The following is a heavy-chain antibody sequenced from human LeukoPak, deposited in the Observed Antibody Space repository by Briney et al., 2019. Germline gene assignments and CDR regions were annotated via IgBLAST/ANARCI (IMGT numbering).Heavy chain of an antibody. D-gene: IGHD2/OR15-2a*01. Sequence: SETLSLTCTVSGGSISGYYWSWIRQPPGKGLEWIGYIYYTGSTDSNPSLKSRVTISVDTSKNQFSLKVTSVTAADTAVYYCARYGHSDYFYFALDVWGQGTTVTVSS. V-gene: IGHV4-59*01. CDR1: GGSISGYY. CDR3: ARYGHSDYFYFALDV. CDR2: IYYTGST. J-gene: IGHJ6*02.